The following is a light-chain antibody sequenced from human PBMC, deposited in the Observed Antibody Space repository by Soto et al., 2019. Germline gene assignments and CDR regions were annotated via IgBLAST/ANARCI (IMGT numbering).Light chain of an antibody. CDR3: QQYGSSAT. CDR2: GAS. V-gene: IGKV3-20*01. Sequence: ETVLTQSPDTLSLSPGERATLSCRASQSVTSDYLAWYQQKAGQAPRLLIYGASSRAIGIPERFCGSGSGTDFSLTISRLEPEASAFYYCQQYGSSATFGGGTKVE. J-gene: IGKJ4*01. CDR1: QSVTSDY.